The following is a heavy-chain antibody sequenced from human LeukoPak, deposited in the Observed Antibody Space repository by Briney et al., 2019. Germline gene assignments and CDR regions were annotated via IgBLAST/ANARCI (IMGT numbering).Heavy chain of an antibody. V-gene: IGHV3-7*01. D-gene: IGHD3-22*01. Sequence: GGSLRLSCAASGFTSSSYWMNWVRQAPGKGLEWVANIKEDGSVKSYLDSVKGRFTISRDNAKNSLYLQMNSLRPEDTAVYYCSRDQTYFYDGSGYYDAFDLWGQGTTVTVSS. CDR2: IKEDGSVK. J-gene: IGHJ3*01. CDR1: GFTSSSYW. CDR3: SRDQTYFYDGSGYYDAFDL.